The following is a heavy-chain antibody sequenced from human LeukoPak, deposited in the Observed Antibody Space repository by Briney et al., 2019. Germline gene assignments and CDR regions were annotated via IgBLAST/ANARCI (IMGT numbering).Heavy chain of an antibody. CDR3: VKDPRAHSLWGGGDYAANSEDF. D-gene: IGHD2-21*02. V-gene: IGHV3-30*02. J-gene: IGHJ4*02. CDR1: GFTFSSYG. Sequence: PGGSLRLSCTASGFTFSSYGIHWVRQAPGKGLEWVAFIQYDGSDKYYAGSVKGRFTISRDNSKNTLYLRMDSLSIEDTAVYYCVKDPRAHSLWGGGDYAANSEDFWGQGTLVTVSS. CDR2: IQYDGSDK.